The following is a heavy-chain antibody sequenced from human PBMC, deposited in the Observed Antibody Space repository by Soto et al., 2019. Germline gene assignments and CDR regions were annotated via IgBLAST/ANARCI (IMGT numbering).Heavy chain of an antibody. CDR2: INHSGST. CDR3: SRGGDAYKAGKY. V-gene: IGHV4-34*01. CDR1: GGSFSGYY. Sequence: PSETLSLTCAVYGGSFSGYYWSWIRQPPGKGLEWIGEINHSGSTNYNPSLKSRVTISVDTSKNQFSLKLSSVTAADTAVYYCSRGGDAYKAGKYWGQGTLVTVSS. D-gene: IGHD1-1*01. J-gene: IGHJ4*02.